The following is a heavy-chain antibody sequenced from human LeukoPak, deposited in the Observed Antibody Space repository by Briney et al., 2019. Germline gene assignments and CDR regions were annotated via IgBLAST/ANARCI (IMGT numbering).Heavy chain of an antibody. CDR1: GFSLTTRGVR. CDR2: IDWDDGR. V-gene: IGHV2-70*04. J-gene: IGHJ4*01. Sequence: SGPALVKPTQTLTLTCTFSGFSLTTRGVRVSWIRRPPGKALEWLARIDWDDGRFYIASLKTRLTISKDTSKNQVVLTMTNMDPVDTATYYCARALITTIPGDYFAYWGHGTPVTVAS. CDR3: ARALITTIPGDYFAY. D-gene: IGHD3-22*01.